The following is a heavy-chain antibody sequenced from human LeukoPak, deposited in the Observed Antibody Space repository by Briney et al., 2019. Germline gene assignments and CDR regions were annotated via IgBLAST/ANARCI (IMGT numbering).Heavy chain of an antibody. J-gene: IGHJ4*02. CDR3: AKDQSVVVVITASFDY. V-gene: IGHV3-23*01. CDR2: ISGSGGST. D-gene: IGHD3-22*01. CDR1: GFTFSSYA. Sequence: GGSLRLSCAASGFTFSSYAMSWVRHAPGKGLEWVSAISGSGGSTYYADSVKGRFTISRDNSKNTLYLQMNSLRAEDTTVYYCAKDQSVVVVITASFDYWGQGTLVTVSS.